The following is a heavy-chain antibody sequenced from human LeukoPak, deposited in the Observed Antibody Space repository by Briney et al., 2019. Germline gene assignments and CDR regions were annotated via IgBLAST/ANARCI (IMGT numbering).Heavy chain of an antibody. D-gene: IGHD3-3*01. J-gene: IGHJ4*02. CDR3: ARAGFTIFGVVIIPGYFDY. Sequence: SETLSLTCTVSGGSISSYYWSWIRQPPGKGLEWIGYIYYSGSTNYNPSLKSRVTISVDTSKNQFSLKLSSVTAADTAVYYCARAGFTIFGVVIIPGYFDYWGQGTLVTVSS. CDR1: GGSISSYY. CDR2: IYYSGST. V-gene: IGHV4-59*12.